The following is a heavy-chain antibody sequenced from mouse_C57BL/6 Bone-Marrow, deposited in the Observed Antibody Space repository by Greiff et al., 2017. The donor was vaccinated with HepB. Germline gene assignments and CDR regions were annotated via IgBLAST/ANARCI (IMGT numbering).Heavy chain of an antibody. CDR1: GYTFTSYW. J-gene: IGHJ1*03. D-gene: IGHD1-1*01. CDR3: TRPPNVLLRDWYFDV. V-gene: IGHV1-5*01. Sequence: VQLQQSGTVLARPGASVKMSCKTSGYTFTSYWMHWVKQRPGQGLEWIGAIYPGNSDTSYNQKFKGKAKLTAVTSASTAYMELISLTNEDSAVYYCTRPPNVLLRDWYFDVWGTGTTVTVSS. CDR2: IYPGNSDT.